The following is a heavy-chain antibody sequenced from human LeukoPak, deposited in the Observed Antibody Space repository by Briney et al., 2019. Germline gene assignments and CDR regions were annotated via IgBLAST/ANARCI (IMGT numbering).Heavy chain of an antibody. CDR3: ARGAAQYDSSGYQSSPFDY. CDR2: IIPIFDIT. J-gene: IGHJ4*02. V-gene: IGHV1-69*04. Sequence: ASVKVSCKASGGTFSSYGISWVRQAPGQGLDWMGRIIPIFDITNYAQNFQGRVTITADKSTSTAYVELSSLRSEDTAVYYCARGAAQYDSSGYQSSPFDYWGQGTLVTVSS. CDR1: GGTFSSYG. D-gene: IGHD3-22*01.